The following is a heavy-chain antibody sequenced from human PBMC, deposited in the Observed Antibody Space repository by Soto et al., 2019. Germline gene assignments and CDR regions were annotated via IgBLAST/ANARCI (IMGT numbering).Heavy chain of an antibody. Sequence: SETLSLTCTVSGGSISGYYWCWIRQPPGKGLEWIGNIYYTGSTTYNPSFRTRITMSADTSKNQFSLRLSSVTAADTAAYYCARYPPGSFDYWGQGTLVTVSS. CDR2: IYYTGST. J-gene: IGHJ4*02. D-gene: IGHD1-1*01. V-gene: IGHV4-59*08. CDR1: GGSISGYY. CDR3: ARYPPGSFDY.